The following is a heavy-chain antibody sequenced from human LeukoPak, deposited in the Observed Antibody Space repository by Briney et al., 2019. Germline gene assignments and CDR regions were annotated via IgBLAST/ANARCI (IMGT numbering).Heavy chain of an antibody. V-gene: IGHV5-51*01. J-gene: IGHJ4*02. Sequence: GESLKISCKGSGYSFTSYWIGWVRQMPGKGLEWMGIIYPGDSDTRYSPSFQGQVTISADKSISTAYLQWSSLKASDTAMYYCARGGDYDILTGYYPDYYFDYWGQGTLVTVAS. CDR3: ARGGDYDILTGYYPDYYFDY. CDR1: GYSFTSYW. D-gene: IGHD3-9*01. CDR2: IYPGDSDT.